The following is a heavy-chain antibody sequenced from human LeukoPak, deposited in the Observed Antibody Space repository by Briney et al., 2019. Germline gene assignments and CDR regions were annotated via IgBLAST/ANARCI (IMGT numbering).Heavy chain of an antibody. V-gene: IGHV1-18*01. D-gene: IGHD3-22*01. Sequence: ASVKVSCKASGYTFTSYGISWVRQAPGQGLEWMGWISAYNGNTNYAQKLQGRVTMTTDTSTSTAYMELRSLRSDDTAVYYCVRANYYDSSGYYYYFDYWGQGTLVTVSS. J-gene: IGHJ4*02. CDR3: VRANYYDSSGYYYYFDY. CDR1: GYTFTSYG. CDR2: ISAYNGNT.